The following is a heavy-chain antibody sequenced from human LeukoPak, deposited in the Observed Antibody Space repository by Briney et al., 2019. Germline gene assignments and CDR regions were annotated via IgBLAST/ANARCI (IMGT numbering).Heavy chain of an antibody. J-gene: IGHJ2*01. D-gene: IGHD5-18*01. CDR2: IYYSGST. V-gene: IGHV4-59*01. Sequence: SETLSLTCTVSGGSMSSYYWSWIRQSPGKGLEWIGGIYYSGSTNYNPSLKSRVTMSVDTSKNQFSLKMSSVTAADTAVYYCARDSRWDGYDPGWYFDLWGRGTLVTVSS. CDR1: GGSMSSYY. CDR3: ARDSRWDGYDPGWYFDL.